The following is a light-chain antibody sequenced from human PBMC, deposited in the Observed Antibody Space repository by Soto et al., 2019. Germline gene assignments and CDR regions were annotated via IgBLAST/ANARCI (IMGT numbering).Light chain of an antibody. Sequence: IQLTQSPSSLSASVGDRVTITCRVSQGISSYLNWYRQKPGKVPKLLIYSASNLQSGVPSRFSGSGSGTDFTLSISCVQSEEFAVYFCQRYCTGAGTFGEGTRLEIK. J-gene: IGKJ5*01. CDR3: QRYCTGAGT. CDR2: SAS. CDR1: QGISSY. V-gene: IGKV1-27*01.